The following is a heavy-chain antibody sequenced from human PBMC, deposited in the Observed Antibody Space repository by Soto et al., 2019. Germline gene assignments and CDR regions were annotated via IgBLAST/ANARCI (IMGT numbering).Heavy chain of an antibody. CDR1: GYTFTSYG. CDR3: ARGPRYCSSTSCFSGVTWFDP. Sequence: QVQLVQSGAEVKNPGASVKVSCKASGYTFTSYGISWVRQAPGQGLEWMGWISSYNGNTNYAQKVQGRVTMTTDKSTSTTYMELRILRSDDTAVYYCARGPRYCSSTSCFSGVTWFDPWGQGTLVTVSS. CDR2: ISSYNGNT. V-gene: IGHV1-18*04. J-gene: IGHJ5*02. D-gene: IGHD2-2*01.